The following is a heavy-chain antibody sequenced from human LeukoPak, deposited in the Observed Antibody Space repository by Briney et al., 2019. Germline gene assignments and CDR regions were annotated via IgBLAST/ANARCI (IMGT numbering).Heavy chain of an antibody. Sequence: SETLSLTCTVSGGSISSGSYYWRWIRQPAGKGLEWIGRIYTSGSTNYNPSLKSRVTMSVDTSKNQFSLKLSSVTAADTAVYYCAREGTIFGVVFLMDVWGKGTTVTVSS. CDR3: AREGTIFGVVFLMDV. CDR2: IYTSGST. V-gene: IGHV4-61*02. CDR1: GGSISSGSYY. J-gene: IGHJ6*04. D-gene: IGHD3-3*01.